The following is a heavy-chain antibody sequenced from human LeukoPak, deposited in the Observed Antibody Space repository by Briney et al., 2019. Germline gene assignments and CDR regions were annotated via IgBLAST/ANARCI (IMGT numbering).Heavy chain of an antibody. Sequence: GGSLRLSCAASGFTFSSYGMHWVRQAPGKGLEWVAFIRYDGSNKYYADSVKGRFTISRDNSKNTLYLQMNSLRAEDTAVYYCAQTAGYSSGWPYFDYWGQGTLVTVSS. D-gene: IGHD6-19*01. J-gene: IGHJ4*02. CDR2: IRYDGSNK. V-gene: IGHV3-30*02. CDR3: AQTAGYSSGWPYFDY. CDR1: GFTFSSYG.